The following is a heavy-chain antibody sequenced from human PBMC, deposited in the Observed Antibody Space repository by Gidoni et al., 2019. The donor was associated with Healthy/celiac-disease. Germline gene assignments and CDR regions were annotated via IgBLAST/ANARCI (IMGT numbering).Heavy chain of an antibody. CDR1: GFTFSSYS. D-gene: IGHD5-12*01. J-gene: IGHJ6*03. CDR3: ARDRSGYDYDYYMDV. Sequence: EVQLVESGGGLVKPGGSMRLSCAASGFTFSSYSMNWVRQAPGKGLEWVSSISSSSSYIYYADSVKGRFTISRDNAKNSLYLQMNSLRAEDTAVYYCARDRSGYDYDYYMDVWGKGTTVTVSS. CDR2: ISSSSSYI. V-gene: IGHV3-21*01.